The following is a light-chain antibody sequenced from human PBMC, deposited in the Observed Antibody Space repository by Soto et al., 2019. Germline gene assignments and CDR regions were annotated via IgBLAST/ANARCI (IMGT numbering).Light chain of an antibody. CDR3: QQYNILWA. Sequence: EIVIKQSLSTLSVSKGERATLSCRASQSVSSNLAWYQQKPGQAPRLLIYAASTRATGIPARFSGSGSGTEFTLTISSLQSEDFAVYYCQQYNILWAFCQGANVAIK. V-gene: IGKV3-15*01. CDR1: QSVSSN. J-gene: IGKJ1*01. CDR2: AAS.